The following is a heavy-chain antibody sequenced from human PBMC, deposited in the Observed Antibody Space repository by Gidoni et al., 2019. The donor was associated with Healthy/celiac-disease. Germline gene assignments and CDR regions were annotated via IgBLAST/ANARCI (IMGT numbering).Heavy chain of an antibody. V-gene: IGHV3-30*18. CDR3: AKSDASVVVPAAADY. D-gene: IGHD2-2*01. J-gene: IGHJ4*02. CDR1: GFPFSSYG. CDR2: ISYDGSNK. Sequence: QVQLVESGGGVVQPGRSLRLSCAASGFPFSSYGMHWVRQAPGKGLEWVAVISYDGSNKYYADSVKGRFTISRDNSKNTLYLQMNSLRAEDTAVYYCAKSDASVVVPAAADYWGQGTLVTVSS.